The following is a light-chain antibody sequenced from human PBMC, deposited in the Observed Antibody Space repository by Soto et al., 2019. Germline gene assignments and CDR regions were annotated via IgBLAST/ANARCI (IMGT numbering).Light chain of an antibody. J-gene: IGKJ5*01. CDR1: QDISNY. Sequence: DLQMTQSPSSLSASVGDSVTITCQASQDISNYLNWYQQKPGKAPKLLIYDASNLDIGVPSRFSGSGSGTHFTFTISSLQPEDFATYYCQQYDYLPITFGQGTRLEIK. CDR3: QQYDYLPIT. CDR2: DAS. V-gene: IGKV1-33*01.